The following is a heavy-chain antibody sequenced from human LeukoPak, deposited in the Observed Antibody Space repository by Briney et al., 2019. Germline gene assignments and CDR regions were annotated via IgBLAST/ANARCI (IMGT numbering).Heavy chain of an antibody. CDR1: GFTVSSKY. CDR3: ARAPSGYRWGFDY. V-gene: IGHV3-66*01. CDR2: IYSGGST. Sequence: PGGSLRLSCAASGFTVSSKYMSWVRQAPGKGLEWVSVIYSGGSTYYADSVKGRFTISRDNSKNTLYLQMNSLRAEDTAVYYCARAPSGYRWGFDYWGQGTLVTVSS. J-gene: IGHJ4*02. D-gene: IGHD5-12*01.